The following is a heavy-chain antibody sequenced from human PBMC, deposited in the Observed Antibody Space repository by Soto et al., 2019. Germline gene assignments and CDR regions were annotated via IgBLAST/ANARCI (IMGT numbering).Heavy chain of an antibody. D-gene: IGHD6-13*01. V-gene: IGHV4-4*07. CDR3: ARGFGSSWYYFDY. CDR1: GGSISDYY. CDR2: IYTNGGT. J-gene: IGHJ4*02. Sequence: SETLSLTCTVSGGSISDYYWTWIRQPAGKGLEWIGRIYTNGGTNYNPSLKSRVSMSVDTSKNQFSLKLTSVTAADTAVYYCARGFGSSWYYFDYWGQGTLVTVSS.